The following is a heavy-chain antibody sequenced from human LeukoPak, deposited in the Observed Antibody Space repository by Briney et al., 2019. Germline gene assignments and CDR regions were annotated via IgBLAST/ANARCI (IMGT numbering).Heavy chain of an antibody. Sequence: GSSLSLSCPPSEFTFRNPWMSWVRQPPGKGRDWVGRIKSKTDGGTTDYAAPVKGRFTISRDDSKNTLYLQMNSLKTEDTAVYYCTTDIGQKLPSLDPWGQGTLVTVSS. J-gene: IGHJ5*02. CDR3: TTDIGQKLPSLDP. V-gene: IGHV3-15*01. D-gene: IGHD4-23*01. CDR2: IKSKTDGGTT. CDR1: EFTFRNPW.